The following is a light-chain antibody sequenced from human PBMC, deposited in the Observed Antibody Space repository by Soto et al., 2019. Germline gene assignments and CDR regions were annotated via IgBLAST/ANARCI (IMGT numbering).Light chain of an antibody. V-gene: IGKV1-5*01. CDR1: QSISSW. CDR2: DAS. Sequence: DIQMTQSPSTLSASVGDRVTITCRASQSISSWLAWYQQKPGKAPKLLIYDASSLESGVPSRFSGSGSGTEFTLTISSLQPDDFATYYCQQYNSYQWTFGQGTKWISN. J-gene: IGKJ1*01. CDR3: QQYNSYQWT.